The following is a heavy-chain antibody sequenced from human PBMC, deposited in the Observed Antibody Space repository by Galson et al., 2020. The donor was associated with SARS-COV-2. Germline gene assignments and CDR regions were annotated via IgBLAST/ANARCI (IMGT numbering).Heavy chain of an antibody. D-gene: IGHD3-16*01. CDR3: ATDLGQGWFDP. CDR1: GFTFSDYY. CDR2: ISSSGSTI. V-gene: IGHV3-11*01. J-gene: IGHJ5*02. Sequence: TGGSLRLSCAASGFTFSDYYMSWIRQAPGKGLEWVSYISSSGSTIYYTDSVKGRFTISRDNAKNSLYLQMNSLRAEDTAVYYCATDLGQGWFDPWGQGTLVTVSS.